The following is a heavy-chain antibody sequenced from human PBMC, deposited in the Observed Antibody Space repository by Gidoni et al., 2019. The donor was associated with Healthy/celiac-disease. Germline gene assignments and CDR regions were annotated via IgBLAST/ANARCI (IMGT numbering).Heavy chain of an antibody. J-gene: IGHJ3*02. CDR3: AKIFEYSSSGDAFDI. CDR2: ISYDGSNK. V-gene: IGHV3-30-3*02. Sequence: QVQLVESGGGVVQPGRSLRLSCAASGFTFRSYAMHWVRQAPGKGLEWVAVISYDGSNKYYADSVKGRFTISRDNSKNTLYLQMNSLRAEDTAVYYCAKIFEYSSSGDAFDIWGQGTMVTVSS. CDR1: GFTFRSYA. D-gene: IGHD6-6*01.